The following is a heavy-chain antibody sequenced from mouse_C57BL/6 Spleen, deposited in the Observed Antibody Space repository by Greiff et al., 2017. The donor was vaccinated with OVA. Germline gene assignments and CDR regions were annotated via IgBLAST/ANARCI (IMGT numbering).Heavy chain of an antibody. D-gene: IGHD1-1*01. V-gene: IGHV1-42*01. J-gene: IGHJ3*01. CDR1: GYSFTGYY. CDR3: ARKDYGEAY. Sequence: EVQLQQSGPELVKPGASVKISCKASGYSFTGYYMNWVKQSPEKSLEWIGEINPSTGGTTYNQKFKAKATLTVDKSSSTAYMQLKSLTSEDSAVYYCARKDYGEAYWGQGTLVTVSA. CDR2: INPSTGGT.